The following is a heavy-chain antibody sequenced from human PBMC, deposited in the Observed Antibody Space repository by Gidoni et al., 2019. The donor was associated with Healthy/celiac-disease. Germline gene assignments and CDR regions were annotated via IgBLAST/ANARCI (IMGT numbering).Heavy chain of an antibody. CDR2: ISYDGSNK. CDR1: GFTFSSYA. J-gene: IGHJ6*02. CDR3: ASFYSGMDV. D-gene: IGHD3-3*01. Sequence: VHLVESGGGVVQPGRSLRLSCAASGFTFSSYAMHWVRQAPGKGLEWVAVISYDGSNKYYADSVKGRFTISRDNSKNTLYMQMNSLRAEDTAVYYCASFYSGMDVWGQGTTVTVSS. V-gene: IGHV3-30-3*01.